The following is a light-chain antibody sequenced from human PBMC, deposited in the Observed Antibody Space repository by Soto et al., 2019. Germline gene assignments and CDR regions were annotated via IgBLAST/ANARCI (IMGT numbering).Light chain of an antibody. CDR1: QTVSSNY. CDR2: GSS. V-gene: IGKV3-20*01. CDR3: QQYDGPPWT. Sequence: EIVLTQSPGTLSLSPGERATLSCRASQTVSSNYLAWYQQKPGLAPRLLIYGSSSRATGIPDRFSGSGSGTDFTLTISRLGPEDIAVYYCQQYDGPPWTFGQGTKVEIK. J-gene: IGKJ1*01.